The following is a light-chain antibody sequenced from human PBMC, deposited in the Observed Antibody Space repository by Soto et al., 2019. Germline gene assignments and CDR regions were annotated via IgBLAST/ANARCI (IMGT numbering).Light chain of an antibody. V-gene: IGKV3-20*01. CDR3: QQYGSSPFT. Sequence: EIVLTQSPGTLSLSPGERATLSSRDSQIFSISNLAWHQQKPGLVPRLFIFDASSRATGIPDRFSGSGSGTDFTLTISRLEPEDFAVYYCQQYGSSPFTFGPGTKVDIK. CDR1: QIFSISN. CDR2: DAS. J-gene: IGKJ3*01.